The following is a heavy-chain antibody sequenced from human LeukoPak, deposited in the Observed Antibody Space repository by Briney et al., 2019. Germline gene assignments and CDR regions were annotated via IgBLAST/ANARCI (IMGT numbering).Heavy chain of an antibody. J-gene: IGHJ6*03. CDR1: GGSISSHY. D-gene: IGHD6-25*01. CDR2: IYYSGST. Sequence: ETLSLTCTVSGGSISSHYWSWIRQPPGKGLERIGYIYYSGSTNYNPSLKSRVTISVDTSKNQFSLKLSSVTAADTAVYYCARDFSASEATADPGRPRLYYYYMDVWGKGTTVTVSS. CDR3: ARDFSASEATADPGRPRLYYYYMDV. V-gene: IGHV4-59*11.